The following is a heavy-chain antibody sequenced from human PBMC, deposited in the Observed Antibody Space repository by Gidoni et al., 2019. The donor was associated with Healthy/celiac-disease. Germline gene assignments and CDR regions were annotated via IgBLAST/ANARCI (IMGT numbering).Heavy chain of an antibody. J-gene: IGHJ6*02. Sequence: EVQLLESGGGLVQPGGSLRLSCAASGFTFSSYALCWVRQAPGKGLEWVSAISGSGGSTYYADSVKCRFTISRDNSKNTLYLQMNSLRAEDTAVYYCAKEDHYYGSGSRSLYYYGMDVWGQGTTVTVSS. D-gene: IGHD3-10*01. CDR3: AKEDHYYGSGSRSLYYYGMDV. CDR1: GFTFSSYA. CDR2: ISGSGGST. V-gene: IGHV3-23*01.